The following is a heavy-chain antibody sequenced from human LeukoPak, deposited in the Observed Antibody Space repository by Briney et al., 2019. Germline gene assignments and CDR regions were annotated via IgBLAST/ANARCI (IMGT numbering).Heavy chain of an antibody. D-gene: IGHD3-16*02. Sequence: GGSLRLSCAASGFTFSSYSMNWVRQAPGKGLEWVSYISSSSSTIYYADSVKGRFTISRDNAKNSLYLQMNSLRAEDTAVYYCAREVAAPGELSYIDYWGQGTLVTVSS. CDR3: AREVAAPGELSYIDY. J-gene: IGHJ4*02. CDR2: ISSSSSTI. V-gene: IGHV3-48*04. CDR1: GFTFSSYS.